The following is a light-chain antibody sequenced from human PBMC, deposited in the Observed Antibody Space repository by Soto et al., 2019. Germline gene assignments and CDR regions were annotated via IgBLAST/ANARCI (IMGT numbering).Light chain of an antibody. J-gene: IGKJ5*01. V-gene: IGKV2-28*01. CDR3: MQGLQTPPIP. CDR1: QSLLHRNGYNY. CDR2: LGS. Sequence: DVVLTQSPLSLPVTPGEPASISCRSSQSLLHRNGYNYLDWYLQKPGQSPQLLIYLGSNRASGVPDRFSGSGSCTDSTLKISRGEAEDVGVYYCMQGLQTPPIPFGQGTRLEIK.